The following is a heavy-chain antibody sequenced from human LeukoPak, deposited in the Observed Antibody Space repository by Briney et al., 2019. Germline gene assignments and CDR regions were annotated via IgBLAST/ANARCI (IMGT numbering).Heavy chain of an antibody. CDR1: GGSISSSSYY. J-gene: IGHJ4*02. D-gene: IGHD3-10*01. V-gene: IGHV4-39*07. CDR2: IYYSGST. Sequence: SETLSLTCTVSGGSISSSSYYWGWIRQPPGKGLEWIGSIYYSGSTYYNPSLKSRVTISVDTSKNQFSLKLSSVTAADTAVYYCARRTHYYGSGSYGWTYYFDYWGQGTLVTVSS. CDR3: ARRTHYYGSGSYGWTYYFDY.